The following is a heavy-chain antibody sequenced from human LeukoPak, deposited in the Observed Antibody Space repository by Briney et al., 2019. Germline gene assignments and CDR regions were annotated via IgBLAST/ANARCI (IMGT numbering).Heavy chain of an antibody. J-gene: IGHJ5*02. CDR2: IKYDGSEK. CDR1: GFTLSGYW. Sequence: GGSLRFSCAGSGFTLSGYWMTWVRRAPGKGLEWVANIKYDGSEKQYVDSVKGRFTISRDNAKNSLYLQMNSLRVEDMAVYYCARGLGWLDPWGQGTLVTVSS. V-gene: IGHV3-7*01. CDR3: ARGLGWLDP.